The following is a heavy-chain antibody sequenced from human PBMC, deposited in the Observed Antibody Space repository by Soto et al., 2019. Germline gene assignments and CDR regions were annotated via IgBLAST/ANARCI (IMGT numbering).Heavy chain of an antibody. CDR2: INHVGGT. V-gene: IGHV4-34*01. CDR1: GGFLSGSY. Sequence: SETLSLTCAVYGGFLSGSYWAWIRQPPGKGLEWIGEINHVGGTNYNPSLKSRVTMSVDTSQNQFSLRLISVTAADTAMYFCVRIRYQLPSSVLWLDPWGQGTPVTVSS. D-gene: IGHD3-16*01. J-gene: IGHJ5*02. CDR3: VRIRYQLPSSVLWLDP.